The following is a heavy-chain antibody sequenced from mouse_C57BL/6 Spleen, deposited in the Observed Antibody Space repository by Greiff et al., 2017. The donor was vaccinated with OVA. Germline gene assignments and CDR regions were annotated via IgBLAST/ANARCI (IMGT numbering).Heavy chain of an antibody. Sequence: QVQLKQSGAELARPGASVKLSCKASGYTFTSYGISWVKQRTGQGLEWIGEIYPRSGNTYYNEKFKGKATLTADKSSSTAYMELRSLTSEDSAVYFCALYGSSSYYFDYWGQGTTLTVSS. D-gene: IGHD1-1*01. CDR3: ALYGSSSYYFDY. CDR1: GYTFTSYG. V-gene: IGHV1-81*01. J-gene: IGHJ2*01. CDR2: IYPRSGNT.